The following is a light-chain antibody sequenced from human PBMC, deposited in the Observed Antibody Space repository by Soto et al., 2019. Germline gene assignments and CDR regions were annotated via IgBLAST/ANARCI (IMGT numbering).Light chain of an antibody. J-gene: IGKJ2*01. CDR1: QSVSSN. V-gene: IGKV3-15*01. CDR3: QQYNNWPRT. CDR2: GAS. Sequence: EIVMTQSPATLSVSPGERATLSCRASQSVSSNLAWYQQKPGQAPRLLFYGASTRATDIPARFSGSGSGTEFTLTISSLQSEDFAVYYCQQYNNWPRTFGQGTKLEIK.